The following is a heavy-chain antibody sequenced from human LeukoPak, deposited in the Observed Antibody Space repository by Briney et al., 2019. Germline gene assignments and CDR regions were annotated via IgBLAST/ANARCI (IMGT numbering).Heavy chain of an antibody. J-gene: IGHJ6*04. Sequence: GGSLRLSCAASGSTFSSYGMHWVRQAPGKGLEWVAVISYDGSNKYYADSVKGRFTISGDNSKNTLYLQMNSLRAEDTAVYYCAKDGNSGYDYYYYGMDVWGKGTTVTVSS. CDR2: ISYDGSNK. CDR3: AKDGNSGYDYYYYGMDV. D-gene: IGHD5-12*01. CDR1: GSTFSSYG. V-gene: IGHV3-30*18.